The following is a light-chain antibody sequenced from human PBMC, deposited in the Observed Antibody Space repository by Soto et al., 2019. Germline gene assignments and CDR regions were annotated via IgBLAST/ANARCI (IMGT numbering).Light chain of an antibody. J-gene: IGLJ1*01. CDR1: SSDVGSYNL. CDR2: EDS. CDR3: CSYAGSGTYA. V-gene: IGLV2-23*01. Sequence: QSALTQPASVSGSPGQSITISCTGTSSDVGSYNLVSWFQHHPGKAPKLMIYEDSKRPSGVSNRFSGSKSGNTASLTISGLQAEDDADYFCCSYAGSGTYAFGTGTKVTVL.